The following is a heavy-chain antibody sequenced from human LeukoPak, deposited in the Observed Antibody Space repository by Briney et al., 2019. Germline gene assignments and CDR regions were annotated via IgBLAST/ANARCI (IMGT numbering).Heavy chain of an antibody. D-gene: IGHD2-2*01. J-gene: IGHJ6*02. V-gene: IGHV4-39*02. Sequence: SETLSLTCTVSGGSISSGSYYWGWIRQPPGKGMEWIGSLHYSGSTSYNPSLKGRVTMSVDTSKNHFSLRLSSVTAADAAVYLCARGSVDCSSTSCNTIYYYSGMDVWGQGTTVTVSS. CDR3: ARGSVDCSSTSCNTIYYYSGMDV. CDR1: GGSISSGSYY. CDR2: LHYSGST.